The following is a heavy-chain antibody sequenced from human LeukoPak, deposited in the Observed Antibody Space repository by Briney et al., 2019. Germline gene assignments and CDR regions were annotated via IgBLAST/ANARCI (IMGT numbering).Heavy chain of an antibody. CDR1: GFTFSSYA. CDR2: ISYDGSNK. D-gene: IGHD2-2*01. V-gene: IGHV3-30*01. J-gene: IGHJ5*02. CDR3: ARGYSTRRNIVVVPAANFPSWFDP. Sequence: GGSLRLSCAASGFTFSSYAMHWVRQAPGKGLERVAVISYDGSNKYYADSVKGRFTISRDNSKNTLYLQMNSLRAEDTAVYYCARGYSTRRNIVVVPAANFPSWFDPWGQRTLVTVSS.